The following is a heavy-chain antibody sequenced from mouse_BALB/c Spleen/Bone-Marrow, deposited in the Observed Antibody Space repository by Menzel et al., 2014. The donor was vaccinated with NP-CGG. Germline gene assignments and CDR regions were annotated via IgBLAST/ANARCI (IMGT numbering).Heavy chain of an antibody. V-gene: IGHV1-31*01. Sequence: VQLKQSGPELVKPGASMKISCKASGYSFAGYTMNWVKQSHVKNLEWIGLINPYNGGSSYNQKFKGKATLTVDKSSSTAYMELLSLTSEDSAVYYCAREGYGSSYGFAYWGQGTLVTVSA. CDR1: GYSFAGYT. J-gene: IGHJ3*01. CDR3: AREGYGSSYGFAY. CDR2: INPYNGGS. D-gene: IGHD1-1*01.